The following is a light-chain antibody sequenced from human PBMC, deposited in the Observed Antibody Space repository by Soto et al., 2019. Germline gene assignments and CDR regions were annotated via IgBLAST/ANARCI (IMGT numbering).Light chain of an antibody. CDR3: GSWDNTLRTGPGV. Sequence: QSVLTQPPSVSAAPGQKVTISCSGSSSNIGNNYVSWYQQLPGTAPKLLIYNNDQRPSAIPDRFSGSKSGTSATLGITGLQTGDEADYYCGSWDNTLRTGPGVFGGGTKLTVL. V-gene: IGLV1-51*02. J-gene: IGLJ3*02. CDR1: SSNIGNNY. CDR2: NND.